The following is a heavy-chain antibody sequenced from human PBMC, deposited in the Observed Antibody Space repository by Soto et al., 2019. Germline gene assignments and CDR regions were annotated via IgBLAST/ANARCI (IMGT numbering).Heavy chain of an antibody. CDR1: VGSISSYY. V-gene: IGHV4-59*01. CDR2: MYYSGST. Sequence: QVQLQESGPGLVKPSETLSLTCTVSVGSISSYYWSWIRQSPGKGLEWIGYMYYSGSTNYNPSLKIRFTISIDTSRNQFSLKLSSVTAANTAVYYCARGTFGVVKDWGQGSLVTVSS. J-gene: IGHJ4*02. CDR3: ARGTFGVVKD. D-gene: IGHD3-3*01.